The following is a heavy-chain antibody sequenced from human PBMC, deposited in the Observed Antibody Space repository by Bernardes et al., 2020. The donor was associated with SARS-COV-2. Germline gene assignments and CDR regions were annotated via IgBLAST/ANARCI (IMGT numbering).Heavy chain of an antibody. Sequence: SETLSLTCAVYGGSFSGYYWSWIRQPPGKGLEWIGEINHSGSTNYNPSLKSRVTISVDTSKNQFSLKLSSVTAADTAVYYCARLKRQWLVLSHPYYFDYWGQGTLVTVSS. CDR2: INHSGST. J-gene: IGHJ4*02. V-gene: IGHV4-34*01. CDR1: GGSFSGYY. CDR3: ARLKRQWLVLSHPYYFDY. D-gene: IGHD6-19*01.